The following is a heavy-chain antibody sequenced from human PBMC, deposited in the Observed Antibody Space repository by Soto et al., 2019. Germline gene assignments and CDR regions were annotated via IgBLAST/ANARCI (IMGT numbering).Heavy chain of an antibody. V-gene: IGHV3-9*01. D-gene: IGHD4-17*01. CDR1: GFTFDDYA. Sequence: GGSLRLSCAASGFTFDDYAMHWVRQAPGKGLEWVSGISWNSGSIGYADSVKGRFTISRDNAKNSLYLQMKSLRAEDTASYYCAKVDTVTLSERGYYFDYWGQGTLVTVSS. CDR3: AKVDTVTLSERGYYFDY. J-gene: IGHJ4*02. CDR2: ISWNSGSI.